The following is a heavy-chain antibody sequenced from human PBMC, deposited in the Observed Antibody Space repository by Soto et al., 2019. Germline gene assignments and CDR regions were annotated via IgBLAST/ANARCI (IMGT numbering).Heavy chain of an antibody. J-gene: IGHJ5*02. CDR3: ARDNYYDSSGFLNWFDP. CDR1: GGSVSSGSYY. V-gene: IGHV4-61*01. Sequence: SETLSLTCTVSGGSVSSGSYYWSWIRQPPGKGLEWIGYIYYSGSTNYNPSLKGRVTISVDTSKNQFSLKLSSVTAADTAVYYCARDNYYDSSGFLNWFDPWGQGTLVTVSX. D-gene: IGHD3-22*01. CDR2: IYYSGST.